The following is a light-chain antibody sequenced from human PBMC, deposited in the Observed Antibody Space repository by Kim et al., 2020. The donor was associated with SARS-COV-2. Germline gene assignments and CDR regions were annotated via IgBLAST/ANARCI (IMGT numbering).Light chain of an antibody. CDR1: QYVSNY. V-gene: IGKV3-11*01. CDR2: DVS. Sequence: EIVLTQSPATLSLSPGERATLSCRASQYVSNYLAWYQQRPGQAPRLLIYDVSDRATAIPARFSGSGSGTDFTLTINSLEPEDFAIYYCQHRRSFGQGTKVEIK. CDR3: QHRRS. J-gene: IGKJ1*01.